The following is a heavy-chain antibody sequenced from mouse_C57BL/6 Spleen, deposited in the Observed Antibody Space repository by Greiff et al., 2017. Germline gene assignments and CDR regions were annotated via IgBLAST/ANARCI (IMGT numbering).Heavy chain of an antibody. J-gene: IGHJ4*01. Sequence: VQLQQSGAELARPGASVKMSCKASGYTFTSYTMHWVKQRPGQGLEWIGYINPSSGYTKYNQKFKDKATWTADKSSSTAYMQLSSLTSEDSAVYYCAREGVYISYYAMDDWGQGTSVTVSS. V-gene: IGHV1-4*01. CDR1: GYTFTSYT. CDR3: AREGVYISYYAMDD. CDR2: INPSSGYT.